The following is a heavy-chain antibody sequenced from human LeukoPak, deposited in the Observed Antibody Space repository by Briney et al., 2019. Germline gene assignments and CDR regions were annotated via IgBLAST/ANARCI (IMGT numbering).Heavy chain of an antibody. J-gene: IGHJ4*02. CDR2: INPNSGGT. CDR3: ARVGYYGSGSYYNGFDY. CDR1: GYTFTSYC. Sequence: ASVKVSCKASGYTFTSYCMHWVRQAPGQGLEWMGWINPNSGGTNYAQKFQGWVTMTRDTSISTAYMELSRLRSDDTAVYYCARVGYYGSGSYYNGFDYWGQGTLVTVSS. D-gene: IGHD3-10*01. V-gene: IGHV1-2*04.